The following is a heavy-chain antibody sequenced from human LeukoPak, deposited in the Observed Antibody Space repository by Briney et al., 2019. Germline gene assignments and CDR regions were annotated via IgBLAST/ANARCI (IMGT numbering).Heavy chain of an antibody. CDR1: GGSISSYY. CDR2: IYYSGST. CDR3: AREPPCSSTSCYKRRGNYYYYMDV. D-gene: IGHD2-2*02. J-gene: IGHJ6*03. V-gene: IGHV4-59*01. Sequence: PSETLSLTCTVSGGSISSYYWSWIRQPPGKGLEWIGYIYYSGSTNYNPSLKSRVTISVDTSKNQFSLKLSSVTAADTAVYYCAREPPCSSTSCYKRRGNYYYYMDVWGKGTTVTVSS.